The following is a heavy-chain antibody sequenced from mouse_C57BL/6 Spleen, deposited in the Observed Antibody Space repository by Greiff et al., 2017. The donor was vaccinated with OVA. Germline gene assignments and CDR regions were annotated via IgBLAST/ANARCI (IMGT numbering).Heavy chain of an antibody. CDR2: IDPENGDT. CDR1: GFNIKDDY. CDR3: TTGRGYDGYAMDY. D-gene: IGHD2-2*01. Sequence: VQLKESGAELVRPGASVKLSCTASGFNIKDDYMHWVKQRPEQGLEWIGWIDPENGDTEYASKFQGKATITADTSSNTAYLQLSSLTSEDTAVYYCTTGRGYDGYAMDYWGQGTSVTVSS. J-gene: IGHJ4*01. V-gene: IGHV14-4*01.